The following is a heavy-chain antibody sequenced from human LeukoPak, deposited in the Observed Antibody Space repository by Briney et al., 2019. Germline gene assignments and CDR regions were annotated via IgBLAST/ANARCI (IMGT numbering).Heavy chain of an antibody. J-gene: IGHJ4*02. D-gene: IGHD6-13*01. V-gene: IGHV3-30-3*01. Sequence: GGSLRLSCEASGFTFSSYAMHWVRQAPGKGLEWVAFISYDGSNKYYADSVKGRFTISRDNSKNTLYLQMNSLRAEDTAVYYCARDPPYSSSWYPWYYFDYWGQGTLVTVSS. CDR3: ARDPPYSSSWYPWYYFDY. CDR1: GFTFSSYA. CDR2: ISYDGSNK.